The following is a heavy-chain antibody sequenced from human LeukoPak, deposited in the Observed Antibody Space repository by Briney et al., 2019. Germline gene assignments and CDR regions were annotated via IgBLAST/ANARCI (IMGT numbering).Heavy chain of an antibody. D-gene: IGHD1-26*01. CDR1: GYTFTSYA. J-gene: IGHJ6*03. Sequence: WASVKVSCKASGYTFTSYAISWVRQAPGQGLEWMGGIIPIFGTANYAQKFQGRVTITADKSTSTAYMELSSLRSEDTAVYYCARDIGPGRDYYYYMDVWGKGTTVTVSS. V-gene: IGHV1-69*06. CDR3: ARDIGPGRDYYYYMDV. CDR2: IIPIFGTA.